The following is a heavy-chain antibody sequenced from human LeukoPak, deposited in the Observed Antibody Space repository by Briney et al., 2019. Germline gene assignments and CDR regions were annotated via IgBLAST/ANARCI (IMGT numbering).Heavy chain of an antibody. Sequence: ASVKVSCKASGYTFTSYDMNWVRQATGQGLEWMGWMNPNSGNTGYAQKFQGRVTMTRNTSISTAYMELSSLRSEDTAVYYCARGGEAGDYGDYGKHYYYYYGMDVWGQGTTVTVSS. CDR3: ARGGEAGDYGDYGKHYYYYYGMDV. CDR2: MNPNSGNT. D-gene: IGHD4-17*01. J-gene: IGHJ6*02. CDR1: GYTFTSYD. V-gene: IGHV1-8*01.